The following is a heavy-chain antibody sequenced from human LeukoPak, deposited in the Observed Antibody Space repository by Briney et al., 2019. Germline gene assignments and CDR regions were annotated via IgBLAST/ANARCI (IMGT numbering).Heavy chain of an antibody. J-gene: IGHJ4*02. CDR3: ARARGSGWYLFDY. Sequence: GASVKVSCKASGYTFTGYYMHWVRQAPGQGLEWMGWINPNSGGANYAQKFQGRVTMTRDTSISTAYMELSRLRSHDTAVYYCARARGSGWYLFDYWGQGTLVTVSS. CDR2: INPNSGGA. V-gene: IGHV1-2*02. D-gene: IGHD6-19*01. CDR1: GYTFTGYY.